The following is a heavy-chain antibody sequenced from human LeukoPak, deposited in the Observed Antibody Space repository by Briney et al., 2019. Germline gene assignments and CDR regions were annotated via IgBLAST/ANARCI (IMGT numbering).Heavy chain of an antibody. V-gene: IGHV3-23*01. Sequence: GSLRLSCAASGFTFSSYAMSWVRQAPGKELEWVSAISGSGGSTYYADSVKGRFTISRDNSKNTLYLQMNSLRAEDTAVYYCAKSSGPNYYFDYWGQGTLVTVSS. J-gene: IGHJ4*02. CDR2: ISGSGGST. CDR3: AKSSGPNYYFDY. D-gene: IGHD3-22*01. CDR1: GFTFSSYA.